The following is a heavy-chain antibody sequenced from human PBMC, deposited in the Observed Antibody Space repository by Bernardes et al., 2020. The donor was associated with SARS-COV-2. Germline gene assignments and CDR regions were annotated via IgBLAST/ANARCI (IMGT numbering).Heavy chain of an antibody. CDR2: INPNSGGP. CDR1: EYTFTDYY. V-gene: IGHV1-2*02. CDR3: ARGNWVEYYDLTGNLDL. Sequence: ASVKVSCKASEYTFTDYYIRWVRQAPGQGLEWMGRINPNSGGPKYAQKFQGRVTMTRDTSINTAYMEVTRLTSDDTAVYYCARGNWVEYYDLTGNLDLWGQGTLVTVSS. J-gene: IGHJ5*02. D-gene: IGHD3-3*01.